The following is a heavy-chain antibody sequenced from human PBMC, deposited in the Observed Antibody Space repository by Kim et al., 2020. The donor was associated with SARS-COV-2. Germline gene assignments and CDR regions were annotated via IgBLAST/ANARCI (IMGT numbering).Heavy chain of an antibody. CDR1: GFTFSSYA. V-gene: IGHV3-23*01. J-gene: IGHJ3*02. Sequence: GGSLRLSCAASGFTFSSYAMSWVRQAPGKGLEWVSAISGSGGSTYYADSVKGRFTISRDNSKNTLYLQMNSLRAEDTAVYYCAKDITIFGVVTIDAFDIWGQGTMVTVSS. D-gene: IGHD3-3*01. CDR3: AKDITIFGVVTIDAFDI. CDR2: ISGSGGST.